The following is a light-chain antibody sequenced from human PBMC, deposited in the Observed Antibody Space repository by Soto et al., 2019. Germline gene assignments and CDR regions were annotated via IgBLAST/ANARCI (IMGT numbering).Light chain of an antibody. CDR1: QSVSSN. CDR3: QHYNNLPRM. CDR2: GAS. J-gene: IGKJ1*01. V-gene: IGKV3-15*01. Sequence: EIVMTQYPATLSVSPGERATLSCRASQSVSSNLACYQQKPGQAPRLLIYGASPRATGIPARFSGSGSGPEFTLTISSLQSEDFAVYYCQHYNNLPRMFGQGTKVGIK.